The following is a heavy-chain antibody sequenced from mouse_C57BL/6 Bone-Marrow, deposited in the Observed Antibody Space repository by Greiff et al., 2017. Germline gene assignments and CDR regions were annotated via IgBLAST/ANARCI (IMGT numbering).Heavy chain of an antibody. CDR2: IRSKSNNYAT. CDR3: VRGGTSQTLFDF. Sequence: EVQLQESGGGLVQPKGSLKLSCAASGFSFNTYAMNWVRQAPGKGLEWVARIRSKSNNYATYYADSVKDRFTISRDDSESMLYLQMNDVKTEDTAMYYCVRGGTSQTLFDFWGQGTTLTVSS. J-gene: IGHJ2*01. V-gene: IGHV10-1*01. CDR1: GFSFNTYA. D-gene: IGHD3-2*02.